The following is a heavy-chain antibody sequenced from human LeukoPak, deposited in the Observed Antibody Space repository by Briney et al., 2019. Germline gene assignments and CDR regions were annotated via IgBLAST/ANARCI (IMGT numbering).Heavy chain of an antibody. J-gene: IGHJ4*02. CDR1: GFTFRNAW. CDR3: ARWGGYCTNGVCYDGD. D-gene: IGHD2-8*01. V-gene: IGHV3-33*08. Sequence: GGSLRLSCAASGFTFRNAWMTWVRQAPGKGLEWVAVIWYDGSNKYYGDSVKGRFTISRDNSKNTLYLQMNSLRAEDTAIYYCARWGGYCTNGVCYDGDWGQGTLVTVSS. CDR2: IWYDGSNK.